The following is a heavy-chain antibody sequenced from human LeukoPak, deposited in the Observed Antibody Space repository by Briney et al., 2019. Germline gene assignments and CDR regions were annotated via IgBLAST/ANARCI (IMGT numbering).Heavy chain of an antibody. J-gene: IGHJ5*02. CDR2: IYYSGST. CDR1: GGSISSGGYY. Sequence: SETLSLTCTVSGGSISSGGYYWSWIRQHPGKGLEWIGYIYYSGSTYYNPSLKSRVTIPVDTSKNQFSLKLSSVTAADTAVYYCARGSGPWGWFDPWGQGTLVTVSS. CDR3: ARGSGPWGWFDP. V-gene: IGHV4-31*03. D-gene: IGHD2-15*01.